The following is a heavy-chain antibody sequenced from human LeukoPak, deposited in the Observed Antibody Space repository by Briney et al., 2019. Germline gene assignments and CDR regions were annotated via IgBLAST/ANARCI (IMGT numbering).Heavy chain of an antibody. CDR1: GYTLTELS. V-gene: IGHV1-24*01. Sequence: ASVKVSCKVSGYTLTELSMHWVRQAPGKGLEWMGGFDPEDGETIYAQKFQGRVTMTEDTSTDTAYMELSSLRSEDTAVYYCATVYYYDSSGYYYYFDYWGQGTLVTVSS. D-gene: IGHD3-22*01. CDR3: ATVYYYDSSGYYYYFDY. CDR2: FDPEDGET. J-gene: IGHJ4*02.